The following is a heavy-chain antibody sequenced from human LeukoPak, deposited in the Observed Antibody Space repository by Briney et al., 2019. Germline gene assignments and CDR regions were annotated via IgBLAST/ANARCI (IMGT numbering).Heavy chain of an antibody. V-gene: IGHV3-20*04. D-gene: IGHD6-6*01. CDR2: INWNGGST. CDR3: ARDGLSSSSSDY. CDR1: GFTFDDYG. Sequence: PGGSLRLSCAASGFTFDDYGISWVRQAPGKGLEWVSGINWNGGSTGYADSVKGRFTISRDNAKNSLYLQMNSLRAEDTPLYYCARDGLSSSSSDYWGQGTLVTVSS. J-gene: IGHJ4*02.